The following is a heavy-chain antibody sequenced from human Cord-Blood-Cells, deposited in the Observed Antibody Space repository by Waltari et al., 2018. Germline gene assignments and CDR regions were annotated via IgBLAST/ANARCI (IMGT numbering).Heavy chain of an antibody. D-gene: IGHD1-26*01. V-gene: IGHV1-24*01. CDR3: ATGVGATPYYFDY. CDR2: FDPEDGET. J-gene: IGHJ4*02. Sequence: QVQLVQSGAEVTQPGASVKVPCKVSGYPLTELSMHWVRQAPGKGLEWMGGFDPEDGETIYAQKFQGRVTMTEDTSTDTAYMELSSLRSEDTAVYYCATGVGATPYYFDYWGQGTLVTVSS. CDR1: GYPLTELS.